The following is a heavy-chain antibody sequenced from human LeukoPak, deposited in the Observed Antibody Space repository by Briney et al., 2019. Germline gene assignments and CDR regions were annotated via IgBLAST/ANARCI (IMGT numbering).Heavy chain of an antibody. J-gene: IGHJ1*01. V-gene: IGHV1-8*01. D-gene: IGHD6-13*01. Sequence: GASVKVSCKASGYTFTSYDIHWVRQATGQGLEWMGWMNPNSGNTGYAQKFQGRVTMTRNTSISTAYMELSSLRSEDTAVYYCARASPRRQQLVSRAEYFQHWGQGTLVTVSS. CDR1: GYTFTSYD. CDR3: ARASPRRQQLVSRAEYFQH. CDR2: MNPNSGNT.